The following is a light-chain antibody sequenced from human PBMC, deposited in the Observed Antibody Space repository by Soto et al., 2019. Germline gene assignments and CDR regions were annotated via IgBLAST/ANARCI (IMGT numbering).Light chain of an antibody. CDR3: QQYNSYPWT. Sequence: DIQMTHSPSTLSSSLVDRVTITCRASQSISSWLAWYQQKPGKAPKLLIYKASSLESGVPSRFSGSGSGTEFTLTISSLQPDDFATYYCQQYNSYPWTFGQGTKVDIK. CDR1: QSISSW. J-gene: IGKJ1*01. V-gene: IGKV1-5*03. CDR2: KAS.